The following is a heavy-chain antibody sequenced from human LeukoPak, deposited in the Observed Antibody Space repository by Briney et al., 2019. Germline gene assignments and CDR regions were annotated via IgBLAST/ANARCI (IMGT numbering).Heavy chain of an antibody. CDR3: VRDNGGEHL. D-gene: IGHD3-16*01. V-gene: IGHV3-74*01. CDR2: INGDGSIT. J-gene: IGHJ4*02. CDR1: GFIFSAYY. Sequence: PGGSLRLSCEASGFIFSAYYMHWVRQAPGKGLVWVSHINGDGSITNYADSVKGRFTISRDNAKNTLSLQMNSLRDDDTAVYYCVRDNGGEHLWGRGTLVTVSS.